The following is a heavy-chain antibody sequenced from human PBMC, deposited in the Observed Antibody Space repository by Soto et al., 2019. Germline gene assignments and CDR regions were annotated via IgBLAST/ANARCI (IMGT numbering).Heavy chain of an antibody. Sequence: QVQLMQSGAEVKKPGASVKVSCKASGDTFTDYYIHWVRQAPGQGLEWMGTVNPSGGHTTYAQHFRPSVTTTRDTSTSTLYLELTSLTSDDTAIYYCARGGHVVVVTAALDSWGQGTLVTVSS. V-gene: IGHV1-46*01. CDR3: ARGGHVVVVTAALDS. J-gene: IGHJ4*02. D-gene: IGHD2-21*02. CDR1: GDTFTDYY. CDR2: VNPSGGHT.